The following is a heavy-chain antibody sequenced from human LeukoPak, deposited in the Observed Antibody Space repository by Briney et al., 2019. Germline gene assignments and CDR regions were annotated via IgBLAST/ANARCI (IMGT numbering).Heavy chain of an antibody. CDR1: GFTFSSYW. CDR3: ARCTTGRTFGSLREIKRSREIDY. V-gene: IGHV3-7*01. CDR2: IKQDGSEK. Sequence: GGSLRLSCAASGFTFSSYWMSWVRQAPGKGLEWVANIKQDGSEKYYVDSVKGRFTISRDNAKNSLYLQMNSLRVEDTAVYYCARCTTGRTFGSLREIKRSREIDYWGQGTLVTVSS. J-gene: IGHJ4*02. D-gene: IGHD1-1*01.